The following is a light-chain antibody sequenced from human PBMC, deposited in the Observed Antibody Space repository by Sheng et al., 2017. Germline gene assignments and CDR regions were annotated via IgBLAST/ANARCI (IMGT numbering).Light chain of an antibody. V-gene: IGLV1-51*01. Sequence: QSVLTQPPSVSAAPGQKVTISCSGSSSNIENNFVSWYQQLPGTAPKLLIYDNNRRPSGIPDRFSGSESGTSATLAITGLQTGDEAYYYCGTWDSNLSGGRYVFGTGTKVTVL. J-gene: IGLJ1*01. CDR3: GTWDSNLSGGRYV. CDR2: DNN. CDR1: SSNIENNF.